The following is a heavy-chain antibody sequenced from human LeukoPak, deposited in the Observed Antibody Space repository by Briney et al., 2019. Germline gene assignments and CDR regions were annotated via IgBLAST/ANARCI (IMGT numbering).Heavy chain of an antibody. J-gene: IGHJ4*02. CDR2: ISWDGGST. D-gene: IGHD5-12*01. V-gene: IGHV3-43D*03. CDR1: GFTFDDYA. CDR3: AKSSGYDLWVIDLDY. Sequence: GGSLRLSCAASGFTFDDYAMHWVRQAPGKGLEWVSLISWDGGSTYYADSVKGRFTISRDNSKNSLYLQMNSLRAEDTALYYCAKSSGYDLWVIDLDYWGQGTLVTVSS.